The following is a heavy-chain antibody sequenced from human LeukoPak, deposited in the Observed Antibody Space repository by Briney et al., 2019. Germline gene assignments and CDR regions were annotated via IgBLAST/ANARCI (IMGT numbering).Heavy chain of an antibody. CDR1: GDTFSSYV. J-gene: IGHJ6*02. CDR2: INPVFGTA. CDR3: AKTFLTAYDTYFYYYGLDV. V-gene: IGHV1-69*13. D-gene: IGHD3-9*01. Sequence: ASVKVSCKASGDTFSSYVISWVRQAPGQGLEWMGGINPVFGTAHYAQKFQDRVTITADESTSTAYMELSSLRSEDTAVYYCAKTFLTAYDTYFYYYGLDVWGQGTPVTVSS.